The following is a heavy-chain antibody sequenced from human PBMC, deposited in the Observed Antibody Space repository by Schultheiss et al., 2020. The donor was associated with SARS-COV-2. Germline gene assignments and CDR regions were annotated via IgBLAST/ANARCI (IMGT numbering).Heavy chain of an antibody. CDR3: ARVAISSSFQYQFDS. CDR1: GGSFSGYY. CDR2: VYNSGTT. Sequence: SQTLSLTCAVYGGSFSGYYWSWIRQPPGKGLEWIGCVYNSGTTNYSPSLESRVTISMDTSKNQFSLELASVTAADTAVYYCARVAISSSFQYQFDSWSQGTLVTVSS. D-gene: IGHD2-2*01. V-gene: IGHV4-59*01. J-gene: IGHJ4*02.